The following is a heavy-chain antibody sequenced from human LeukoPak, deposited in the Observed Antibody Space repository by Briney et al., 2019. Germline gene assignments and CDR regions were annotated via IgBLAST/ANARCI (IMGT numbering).Heavy chain of an antibody. J-gene: IGHJ6*03. Sequence: PGGSLRLSCAASGFTFSSYGMHWVRQAPGKGLEWVAVIWYDGSNKYYADSVKGRFTISRDNSKNTLYLQMNSLRAEDTAVYYCAKDRGRDYYYYYYMDVWGKGTTVTVSS. CDR2: IWYDGSNK. CDR1: GFTFSSYG. D-gene: IGHD2-15*01. V-gene: IGHV3-30*02. CDR3: AKDRGRDYYYYYYMDV.